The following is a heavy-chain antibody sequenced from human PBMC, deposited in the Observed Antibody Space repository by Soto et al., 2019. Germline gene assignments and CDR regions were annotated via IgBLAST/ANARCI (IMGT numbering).Heavy chain of an antibody. CDR3: ARDSQTVVMGSDY. D-gene: IGHD2-15*01. Sequence: ASVKVSCKASGFTLSNYAISWVRQAPGLGLEWMGWTTPNKIYTYYAQNFQGRVTMTTDTSTTTAYLELSSLTHDDTAVYFCARDSQTVVMGSDYWGQGTLVTVSS. CDR1: GFTLSNYA. V-gene: IGHV1-18*01. J-gene: IGHJ4*02. CDR2: TTPNKIYT.